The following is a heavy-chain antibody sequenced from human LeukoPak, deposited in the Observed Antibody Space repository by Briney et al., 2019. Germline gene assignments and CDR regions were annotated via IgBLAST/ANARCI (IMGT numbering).Heavy chain of an antibody. CDR2: ISSRGTTI. CDR3: ASWDTYYYDSSGYPPGFQH. D-gene: IGHD3-22*01. CDR1: GFTFSDYY. V-gene: IGHV3-11*01. Sequence: PGGSLRPSCAASGFTFSDYYMNWIRQFPGKGLEWVSYISSRGTTIDYADSVKGRFTISGDNAKNSLVLQMNSLRAEDTAVYYCASWDTYYYDSSGYPPGFQHWGQGTLVTVSS. J-gene: IGHJ1*01.